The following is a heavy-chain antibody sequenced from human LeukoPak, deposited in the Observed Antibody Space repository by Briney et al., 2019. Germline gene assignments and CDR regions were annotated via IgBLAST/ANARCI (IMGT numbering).Heavy chain of an antibody. Sequence: SGGSLRLSCAASGFTFSSYSMNWVRQAPGKGLEWVSSISSSSSYIYYADSVKGRFTISRDNAKNSLYLQMNSLRAEDTAVYYCARPVVLGAYLRGAYYFDSWGQGTLVTVSS. D-gene: IGHD3-16*01. J-gene: IGHJ4*02. CDR2: ISSSSSYI. CDR1: GFTFSSYS. V-gene: IGHV3-21*01. CDR3: ARPVVLGAYLRGAYYFDS.